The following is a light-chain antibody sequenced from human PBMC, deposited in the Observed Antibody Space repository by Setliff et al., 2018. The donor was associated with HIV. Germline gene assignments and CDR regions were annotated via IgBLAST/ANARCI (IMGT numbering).Light chain of an antibody. CDR3: CSYAGNNIVIV. CDR1: SSDIGTYNL. V-gene: IGLV2-23*01. CDR2: EGS. J-gene: IGLJ3*02. Sequence: QSVLTQPASVSGSPGQSITISCTGTSSDIGTYNLVSWYQQHPGKAPKLMIYEGSKRPSGVSNRFSGSKSGNTASLTISGLQAEDEADYYCCSYAGNNIVIVCGGGTKGTV.